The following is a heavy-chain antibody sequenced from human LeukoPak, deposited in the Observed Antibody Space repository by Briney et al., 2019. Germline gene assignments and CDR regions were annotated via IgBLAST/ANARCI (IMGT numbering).Heavy chain of an antibody. Sequence: GGSLRLSCAASGFTFSSYGMHWVRQAPGKGLEWVAFIRYDGSNKYYADSVKGRFTISRDNSKNTLYLQMNSLRAEDTAVYYCAKDGDSSGWAFDYWGQGTLVTVSS. D-gene: IGHD6-19*01. CDR1: GFTFSSYG. J-gene: IGHJ4*02. V-gene: IGHV3-30*02. CDR2: IRYDGSNK. CDR3: AKDGDSSGWAFDY.